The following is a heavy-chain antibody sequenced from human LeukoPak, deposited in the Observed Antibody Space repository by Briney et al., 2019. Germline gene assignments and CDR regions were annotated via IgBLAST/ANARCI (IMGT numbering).Heavy chain of an antibody. D-gene: IGHD3-9*01. V-gene: IGHV3-30*18. J-gene: IGHJ4*02. Sequence: GWSLRLSRAASVFTFSSYSMNWVRQAPAKGLEWGAVISYDGSKKYYADSVKGRFTIYRDNSKNTLYLQMHRLRAEDTAVYYCAKDPERDYDVLISTYFDYWGQGTLVSVSS. CDR3: AKDPERDYDVLISTYFDY. CDR1: VFTFSSYS. CDR2: ISYDGSKK.